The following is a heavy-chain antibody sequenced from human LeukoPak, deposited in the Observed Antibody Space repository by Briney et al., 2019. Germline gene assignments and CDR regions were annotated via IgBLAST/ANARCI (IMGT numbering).Heavy chain of an antibody. V-gene: IGHV1-69*13. CDR3: ARGFTIFGVVKDYYYYMDV. J-gene: IGHJ6*03. CDR2: IIPIFGTA. CDR1: GGTFSSYA. Sequence: GASVKVSCKASGGTFSSYAISWVRQAPGQGLEWMGGIIPIFGTANYAQKFQGRVTITADESTSTAYMELSSLRSEDTAVYYCARGFTIFGVVKDYYYYMDVWGKGTTVTVSS. D-gene: IGHD3-3*01.